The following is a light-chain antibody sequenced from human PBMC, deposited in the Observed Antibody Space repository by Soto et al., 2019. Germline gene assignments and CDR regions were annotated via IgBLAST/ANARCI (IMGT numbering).Light chain of an antibody. Sequence: DIQMTQSPSTLSASVGDRHTITCRASQSISVWLAWYQQKAGKXPNXXIYKASRLESGVPSRFSGSGSETEFTITISGLQPGDFETYYCQQYNSYSPTFGQGTKVDIK. CDR2: KAS. V-gene: IGKV1-5*03. CDR1: QSISVW. CDR3: QQYNSYSPT. J-gene: IGKJ1*01.